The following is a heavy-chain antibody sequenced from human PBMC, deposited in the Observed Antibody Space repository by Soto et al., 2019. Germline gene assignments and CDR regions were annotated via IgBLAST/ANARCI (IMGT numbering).Heavy chain of an antibody. D-gene: IGHD5-12*01. CDR1: RFTFSNYG. J-gene: IGHJ4*02. V-gene: IGHV3-30*18. CDR2: ISYDGSNK. CDR3: VKGGYHYCDY. Sequence: QVQLVESGGGVVQPGRSLRLSCAASRFTFSNYGMHWVRQTPGKGLEWVAVISYDGSNKYYADSVKGRFTISRDNSKNTLYLQMNSLRAEDTAVYYCVKGGYHYCDYWGQGTLVTVSS.